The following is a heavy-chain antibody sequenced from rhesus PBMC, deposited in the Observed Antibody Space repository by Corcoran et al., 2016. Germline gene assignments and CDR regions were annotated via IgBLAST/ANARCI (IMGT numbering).Heavy chain of an antibody. CDR2: IRGDSGET. Sequence: QVQLQESGPGLVKPSATLSLTCAVSSGPFSDFWWSWLRQSPGMGLEWIGEIRGDSGETNYKPALKSRVTISRDASRNQVSLKLTSVTAADTAVYDCARYSYDYVPPDHWGQGVLVTVSS. CDR1: SGPFSDFW. J-gene: IGHJ4*01. D-gene: IGHD3-40*01. CDR3: ARYSYDYVPPDH. V-gene: IGHV4-80*01.